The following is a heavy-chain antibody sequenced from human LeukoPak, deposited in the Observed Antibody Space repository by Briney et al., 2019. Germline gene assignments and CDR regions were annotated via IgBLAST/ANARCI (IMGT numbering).Heavy chain of an antibody. V-gene: IGHV3-74*01. CDR2: VNSDGSER. D-gene: IGHD6-19*01. J-gene: IGHJ4*02. Sequence: GGSLTLSCAASGFSFSSHWMHWVRQAPGKGLVWVSRVNSDGSERNYADSVKGRFTISRDNAKNTLYLQMNSLSVEDTAMYYCVRGHVAGSDRHWDYWGQGSLATVSS. CDR1: GFSFSSHW. CDR3: VRGHVAGSDRHWDY.